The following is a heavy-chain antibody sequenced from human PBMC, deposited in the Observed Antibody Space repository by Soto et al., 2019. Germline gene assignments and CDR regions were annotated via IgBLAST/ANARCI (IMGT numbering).Heavy chain of an antibody. CDR1: GYTLTELS. V-gene: IGHV1-24*01. D-gene: IGHD4-17*01. CDR3: ARDLTVTTFIDY. J-gene: IGHJ4*02. Sequence: ASVKVSCKVSGYTLTELSMHWVRQAPGKGLEWMGGFDPEDGNTNYAQKLQGRVTMTTDTSTSTAYMELRSLRSDDTAVYYCARDLTVTTFIDYWGQGTLVTVSS. CDR2: FDPEDGNT.